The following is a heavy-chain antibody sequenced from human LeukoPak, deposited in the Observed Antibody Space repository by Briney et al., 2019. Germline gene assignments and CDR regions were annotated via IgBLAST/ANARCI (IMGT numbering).Heavy chain of an antibody. Sequence: GESLKISCKGSGYSFTSYWIGWVRQMPGKGLEWMGIIYPGDSDTRYSPSFQGQVTISADKSISTAYLQWSSLKASDTAMYYCARSRNNIAAAGTNFDYWGQGTLVTVSS. CDR1: GYSFTSYW. CDR3: ARSRNNIAAAGTNFDY. J-gene: IGHJ4*02. V-gene: IGHV5-51*01. CDR2: IYPGDSDT. D-gene: IGHD6-13*01.